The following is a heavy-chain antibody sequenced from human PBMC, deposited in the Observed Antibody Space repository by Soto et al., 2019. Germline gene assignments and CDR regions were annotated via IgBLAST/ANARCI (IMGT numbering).Heavy chain of an antibody. V-gene: IGHV1-46*01. Sequence: QVQLVQPGAEVKKPGASVKFSCTASGYIFTNFYIHWVRQAPGQGLEWIGLINPNGGSTNYAQNFQGRVSMTRDTSTSTVYMDLSSLRSEDTVVYYCTRGLASGDYWGQGTLITVSS. CDR1: GYIFTNFY. CDR3: TRGLASGDY. D-gene: IGHD6-6*01. J-gene: IGHJ4*02. CDR2: INPNGGST.